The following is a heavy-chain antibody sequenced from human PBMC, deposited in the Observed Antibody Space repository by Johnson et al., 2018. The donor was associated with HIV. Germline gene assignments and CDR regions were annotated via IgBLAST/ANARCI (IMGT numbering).Heavy chain of an antibody. J-gene: IGHJ3*02. CDR3: AKEWSAFDI. Sequence: QVQLVESGGGLVKPGGSLRLSCAASGFIFSDYYIHWIRQAPGKGLEWLAFITGRGTAIYADSVKGRFTISRDNAKSSVTLQVNSLTAEDTATYYCAKEWSAFDIWGQGTMVTVAA. CDR1: GFIFSDYY. D-gene: IGHD1-26*01. V-gene: IGHV3-11*04. CDR2: ITGRGTAI.